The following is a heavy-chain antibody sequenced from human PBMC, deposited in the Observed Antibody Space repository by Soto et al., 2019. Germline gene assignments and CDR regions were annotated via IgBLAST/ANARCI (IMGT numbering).Heavy chain of an antibody. V-gene: IGHV3-74*01. CDR2: INKDGSYK. CDR1: VFTFSDDW. J-gene: IGHJ4*02. CDR3: ARGGLEPFDY. Sequence: GGSLRLSCAPSVFTFSDDWMHWVRQVPGKGLVWVSRINKDGSYKNYADFVEGRFTISRDDAKSELYLHMDRLRAEDTSVYYCARGGLEPFDYLGQGALVTVSS. D-gene: IGHD1-1*01.